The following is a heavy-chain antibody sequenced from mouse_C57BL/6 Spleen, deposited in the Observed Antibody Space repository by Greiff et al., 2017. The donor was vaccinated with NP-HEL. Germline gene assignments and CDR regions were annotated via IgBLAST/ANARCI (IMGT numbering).Heavy chain of an antibody. D-gene: IGHD2-10*01. Sequence: EVQLQESGPELVKPGASVKIPCKASGYTFTDYNMDWVKQSHGKSLEWIGDINPNNGGTIYNQKFKGKATLTVDKSSSTAYMELRSLTSEDTAVYYCARRGLLLPYFDYWGQGTTLTVSS. CDR1: GYTFTDYN. J-gene: IGHJ2*01. CDR3: ARRGLLLPYFDY. CDR2: INPNNGGT. V-gene: IGHV1-18*01.